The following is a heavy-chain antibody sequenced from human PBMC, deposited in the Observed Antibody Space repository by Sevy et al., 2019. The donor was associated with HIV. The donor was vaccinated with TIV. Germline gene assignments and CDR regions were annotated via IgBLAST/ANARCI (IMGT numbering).Heavy chain of an antibody. D-gene: IGHD4-17*01. CDR1: HYTFSSYT. CDR2: ISYDGSNK. CDR3: ARDLEFYDYGDYGPAFMPDY. J-gene: IGHJ4*02. V-gene: IGHV3-30-3*01. Sequence: GGSLRLSCAASHYTFSSYTMHWVRQAPGKGLEWVALISYDGSNKNYADSVKGRFTISRDIAKNTLHLQMNSLRAEDTAVYYCARDLEFYDYGDYGPAFMPDYWGQGTLVTVSS.